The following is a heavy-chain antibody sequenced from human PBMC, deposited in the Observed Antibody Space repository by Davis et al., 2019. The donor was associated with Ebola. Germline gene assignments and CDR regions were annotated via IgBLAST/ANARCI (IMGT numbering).Heavy chain of an antibody. J-gene: IGHJ6*02. CDR2: ISSSSSYI. V-gene: IGHV3-21*05. Sequence: GESLKISCAASGFTFSSYGMHWVRQAPGKGLEWVSYISSSSSYIYYADSVKGRFTISRDNAKNSLYLQMNSLRAEDTAVYYCLGKVPAANYYYYGMDVWGQGTTVTVSS. CDR1: GFTFSSYG. D-gene: IGHD2-2*01. CDR3: LGKVPAANYYYYGMDV.